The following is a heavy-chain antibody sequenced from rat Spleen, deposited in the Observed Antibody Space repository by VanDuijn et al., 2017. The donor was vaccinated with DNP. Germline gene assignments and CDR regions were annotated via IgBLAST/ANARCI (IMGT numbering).Heavy chain of an antibody. Sequence: QVQLQQSGAELPKPGSSVKISCKASGFTFINNYVGWIKQTTGQGLEYIGYIHTGSGGTNYNEKFKGQATLTVDKSSSTAFMQLSSLTPDDSAVYYCARWDNYYWYFDFWGPGTMVTVSS. CDR2: IHTGSGGT. J-gene: IGHJ1*01. CDR1: GFTFINNY. CDR3: ARWDNYYWYFDF. V-gene: IGHV1-43*01. D-gene: IGHD5-1*01.